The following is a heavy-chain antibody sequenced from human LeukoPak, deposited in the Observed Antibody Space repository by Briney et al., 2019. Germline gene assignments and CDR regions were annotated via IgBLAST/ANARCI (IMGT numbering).Heavy chain of an antibody. J-gene: IGHJ4*02. V-gene: IGHV4-39*07. D-gene: IGHD4-23*01. CDR2: IYYSGST. CDR3: ARLSRWFAPDFDY. CDR1: GGSISSYY. Sequence: SETLSLTCTVSGGSISSYYWGWIRQPPGKGLEWIGSIYYSGSTYYNPSLKSRVTISVDTSKNQFSLKLSSVTAADTAVYYCARLSRWFAPDFDYWGQGTLVTVSS.